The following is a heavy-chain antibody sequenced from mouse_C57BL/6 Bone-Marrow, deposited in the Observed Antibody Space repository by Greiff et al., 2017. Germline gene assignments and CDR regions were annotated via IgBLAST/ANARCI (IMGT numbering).Heavy chain of an antibody. V-gene: IGHV2-2*01. Sequence: VHLVESGPGLVQPSQSLSITCTVSGFSLTSYGVHWVRQSPGKGLEWLGVIWSGGSTDYNAAFISRLSISKDNSKSQVFFKMNSLQADDTAIYYCARIGYDWFAYWGQGTLVTVSA. CDR2: IWSGGST. CDR1: GFSLTSYG. J-gene: IGHJ3*01. D-gene: IGHD2-2*01. CDR3: ARIGYDWFAY.